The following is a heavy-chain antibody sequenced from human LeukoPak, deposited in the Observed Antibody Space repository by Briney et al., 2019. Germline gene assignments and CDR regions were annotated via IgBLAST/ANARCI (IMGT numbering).Heavy chain of an antibody. V-gene: IGHV1-46*01. D-gene: IGHD2-21*02. J-gene: IGHJ4*02. CDR3: ARDPRGDYYFDY. CDR1: GYTFTSYY. CDR2: INPSGGST. Sequence: ASVKVSCKASGYTFTSYYMHWVRQAPEQGLEWMGIINPSGGSTSYAQKFQGRVTMTRDTSTSTVYMELSSLRSEDTAVYYCARDPRGDYYFDYWGQGTLVTVSS.